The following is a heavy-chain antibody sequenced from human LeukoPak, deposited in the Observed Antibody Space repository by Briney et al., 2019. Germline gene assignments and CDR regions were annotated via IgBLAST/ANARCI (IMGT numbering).Heavy chain of an antibody. CDR1: GFTFSSYA. Sequence: TGGSLRLSCAASGFTFSSYAMHWVRQAPGKGLEYVSAISCNGGSTYYANSVKGRFTISRDNSKNTLYLQMGSLRAEDMAVYYCARERGTGAYFDYWGQGTLVTVSS. CDR2: ISCNGGST. V-gene: IGHV3-64*01. CDR3: ARERGTGAYFDY. J-gene: IGHJ4*02. D-gene: IGHD2-8*02.